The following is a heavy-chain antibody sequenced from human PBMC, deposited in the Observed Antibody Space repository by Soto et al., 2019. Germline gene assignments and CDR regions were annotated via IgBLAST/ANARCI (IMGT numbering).Heavy chain of an antibody. CDR1: GYTFTSYA. V-gene: IGHV7-4-1*01. J-gene: IGHJ5*02. Sequence: ASVKVSCKASGYTFTSYAMNWVRQAPGQGLEWMGWINTNTGNPTYAQGFTGRFVFSLDTSVSTAYLQICSLKAEDTAVYYCARDLKVFRPAWRNWFDPWGQGTLVTVSS. CDR2: INTNTGNP. D-gene: IGHD2-8*01. CDR3: ARDLKVFRPAWRNWFDP.